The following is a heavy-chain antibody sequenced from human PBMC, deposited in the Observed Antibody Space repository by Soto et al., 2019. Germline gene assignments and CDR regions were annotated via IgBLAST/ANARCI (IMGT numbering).Heavy chain of an antibody. D-gene: IGHD6-13*01. J-gene: IGHJ4*02. CDR1: GNTFTSKW. V-gene: IGHV5-51*01. CDR2: IYPGDSEI. CDR3: ARVASSSSWHNLHFDQ. Sequence: GEALKISCKGLGNTFTSKWHGWVRQLAGKGLEWMGIIYPGDSEIKYSPSFQGQVTNSADKSLTTAYLQWSSLKASDTAISYCARVASSSSWHNLHFDQWGQGTLVTVSS.